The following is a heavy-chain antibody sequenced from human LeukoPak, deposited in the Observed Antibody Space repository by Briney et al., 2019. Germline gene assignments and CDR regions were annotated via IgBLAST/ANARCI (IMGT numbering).Heavy chain of an antibody. Sequence: ASVKVSCTASGYTFTSYAMHWVRQAPGQRLEWMGWINAGNGNTKYSQKFQGRVTITRDTSASTAYMELSSLRSEDTAIYYCAKLATSDTXETYWGQXTLVTVSS. J-gene: IGHJ4*02. D-gene: IGHD3-3*02. V-gene: IGHV1-3*01. CDR2: INAGNGNT. CDR3: AKLATSDTXETY. CDR1: GYTFTSYA.